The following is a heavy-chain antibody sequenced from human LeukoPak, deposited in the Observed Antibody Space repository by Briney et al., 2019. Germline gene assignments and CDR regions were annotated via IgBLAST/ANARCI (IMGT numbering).Heavy chain of an antibody. CDR3: AKSDRYCSSTSCYYFDY. CDR1: GFTFSSYA. V-gene: IGHV3-23*01. J-gene: IGHJ4*02. CDR2: ISGSGGST. Sequence: GGSLRLSCAASGFTFSSYAMSWVRQAPGKGLEWVPAISGSGGSTYYADSAKGRFTITRDNSKNTLYLQMNSLRAEDTAVYYCAKSDRYCSSTSCYYFDYWGQGTLVTVSS. D-gene: IGHD2-2*01.